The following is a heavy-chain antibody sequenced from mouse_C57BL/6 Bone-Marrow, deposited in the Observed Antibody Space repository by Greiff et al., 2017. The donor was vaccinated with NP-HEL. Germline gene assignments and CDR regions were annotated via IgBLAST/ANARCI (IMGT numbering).Heavy chain of an antibody. J-gene: IGHJ4*01. V-gene: IGHV3-8*01. CDR2: ISYSCST. Sequence: EVMLVESGPGLAKPSQTLSLTCSVTGYSLTSDYWNWIRIFPGYKLEYMGYISYSCSTYSNPSLNSRISITLATSKNQYYMQLNSVTTEDTATYYGARYTGGGPYYAMDYWGQGTSVTVSS. CDR3: ARYTGGGPYYAMDY. CDR1: GYSLTSDY.